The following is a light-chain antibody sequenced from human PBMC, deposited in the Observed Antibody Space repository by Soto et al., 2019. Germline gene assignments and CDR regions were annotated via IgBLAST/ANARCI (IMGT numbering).Light chain of an antibody. CDR2: GAS. V-gene: IGKV3D-15*01. J-gene: IGKJ5*01. CDR1: QCVSSY. Sequence: EIVKTQSPVTLSVSPGERVTITCRASQCVSSYLAWYQQNPGQAPRLLIYGASTRATGIPGRFSGSGSGTEFTLTISNLQSEDFAVYFCQQYDNWPPITFGQGTRLEIK. CDR3: QQYDNWPPIT.